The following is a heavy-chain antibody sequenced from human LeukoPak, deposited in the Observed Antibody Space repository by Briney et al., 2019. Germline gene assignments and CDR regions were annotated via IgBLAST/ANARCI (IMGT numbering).Heavy chain of an antibody. CDR1: GYTFTSYA. Sequence: GASVKVSCKASGYTFTSYAMNWVRQAPGQGLEWMGWINTNTGNPTYAQGFTGRFVFSLDTSVSTAYLQISSLKAEDTAVYYCARASVYCSSTSCYARPDAFDIWGQGTMVTVSS. J-gene: IGHJ3*02. CDR2: INTNTGNP. V-gene: IGHV7-4-1*02. CDR3: ARASVYCSSTSCYARPDAFDI. D-gene: IGHD2-2*01.